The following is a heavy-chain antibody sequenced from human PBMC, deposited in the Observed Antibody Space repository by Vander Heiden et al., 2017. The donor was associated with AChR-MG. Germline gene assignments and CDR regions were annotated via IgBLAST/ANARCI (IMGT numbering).Heavy chain of an antibody. D-gene: IGHD4-17*01. V-gene: IGHV3-30-3*02. CDR1: GFTFRSYP. CDR3: AKPTVTASTRYLDL. CDR2: MSSDGSDE. Sequence: QVQLVETGGGLVQPGRALGLSCACSGFTFRSYPMHFVRQARGKGLEWVAVMSSDGSDEYYADSVKGRFTISRDNSKNTLYLQMNSLRAEDTAVYYCAKPTVTASTRYLDLWGRGTLVTVSS. J-gene: IGHJ2*01.